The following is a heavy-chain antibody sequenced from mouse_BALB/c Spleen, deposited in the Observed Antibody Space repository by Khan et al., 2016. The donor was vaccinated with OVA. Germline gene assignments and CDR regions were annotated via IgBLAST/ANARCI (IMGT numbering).Heavy chain of an antibody. D-gene: IGHD1-1*01. CDR2: IYWDDDK. Sequence: QVTLKESGPGILQPSQTLSLTCSFSGFSLSTSGMGVSWIRQPSGKGLEWLAHIYWDDDKRYNPSLKSRLTISQDTSRNQVFLKITSVDTADTAAYYCARNSYGSFYALDYWGQGTSVTVSS. CDR1: GFSLSTSGMG. CDR3: ARNSYGSFYALDY. V-gene: IGHV8-12*01. J-gene: IGHJ4*01.